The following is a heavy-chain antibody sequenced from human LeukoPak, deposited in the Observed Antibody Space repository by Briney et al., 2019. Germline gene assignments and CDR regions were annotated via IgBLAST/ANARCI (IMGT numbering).Heavy chain of an antibody. CDR2: ISYDGSNK. Sequence: PGGSLRLSCAASGFTFSSYGMHWVRQAPGKGLEWVAVISYDGSNKYYADSVKGRFTISRDNAKNSLYLQMNSLRAEDTALYYYASQWLLHHDAFDIWGQGTMVTVSS. V-gene: IGHV3-30*03. CDR3: ASQWLLHHDAFDI. D-gene: IGHD4-23*01. CDR1: GFTFSSYG. J-gene: IGHJ3*02.